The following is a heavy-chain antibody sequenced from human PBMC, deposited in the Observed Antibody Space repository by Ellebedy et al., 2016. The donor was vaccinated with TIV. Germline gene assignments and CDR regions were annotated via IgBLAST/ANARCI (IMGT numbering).Heavy chain of an antibody. J-gene: IGHJ4*02. V-gene: IGHV4-59*01. Sequence: MPGGSLRLSCTVSGGSISSYYWSWIRQPPGKGLEWIGYIYYSGSTNYNPSLQSRVTISVDTSKNQFSLKLSSVTAADTAVYYCARVGDSSGYYPLDYWGPGTLVTVSS. D-gene: IGHD3-22*01. CDR3: ARVGDSSGYYPLDY. CDR1: GGSISSYY. CDR2: IYYSGST.